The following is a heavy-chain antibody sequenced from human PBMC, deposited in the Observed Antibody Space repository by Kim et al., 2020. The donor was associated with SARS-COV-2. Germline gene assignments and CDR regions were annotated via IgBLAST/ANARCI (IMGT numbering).Heavy chain of an antibody. CDR2: IYHSGST. CDR3: ARANWNYFDY. CDR1: GGSISSGGYS. V-gene: IGHV4-30-2*01. D-gene: IGHD1-20*01. Sequence: SETLSLTCAVSGGSISSGGYSWSWIRQPPGKGLEWIGYIYHSGSTYYNPSLKSRVTISVDRSKNQFSLKLSSVTAADTTVYYCARANWNYFDYWGQGTLVTVSS. J-gene: IGHJ4*02.